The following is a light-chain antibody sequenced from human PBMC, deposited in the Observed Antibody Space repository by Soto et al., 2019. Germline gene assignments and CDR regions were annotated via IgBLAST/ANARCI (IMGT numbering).Light chain of an antibody. V-gene: IGKV1-27*01. CDR2: AAS. Sequence: DIQMTQSPSSLSASVGDRVTITCRASQGISNYLAWYQQKPGKVPKLLIYAASTLQSGVPSRFGGSGSGTDFTLTISSLQPEDVATYYCQNYSSAPPITFGQGTRLEIK. CDR1: QGISNY. J-gene: IGKJ5*01. CDR3: QNYSSAPPIT.